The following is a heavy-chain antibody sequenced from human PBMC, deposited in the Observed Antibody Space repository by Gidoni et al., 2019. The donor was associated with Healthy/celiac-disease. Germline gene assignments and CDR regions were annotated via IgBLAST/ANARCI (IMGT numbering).Heavy chain of an antibody. Sequence: VQLVESGGGLVKPGGSLRLSCAASGITLSDYYMRWIRQAPGKGLGWVSSISSRSSYTNSADSVKGRFTISRDNAKNSLYLQMNRLRAADTSVYYCARCTLLGPFDPWGQGTLVTVSS. V-gene: IGHV3-11*06. D-gene: IGHD3-16*01. CDR3: ARCTLLGPFDP. CDR2: ISSRSSYT. J-gene: IGHJ5*02. CDR1: GITLSDYY.